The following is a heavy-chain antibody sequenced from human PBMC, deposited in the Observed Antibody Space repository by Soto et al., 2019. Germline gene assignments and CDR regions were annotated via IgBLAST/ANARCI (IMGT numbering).Heavy chain of an antibody. V-gene: IGHV3-23*01. Sequence: EVQLLESGGGVVQPGGSLRLSCAASGFTFSSYAMSWVLQAPGKGLEWVSAISGSGGSTDYADSVKGRFTISRDNSKNTLYLQMNSLRAEDTAVYYCAKDRGVRGVIISQSDYWGQGTLVTVSS. J-gene: IGHJ4*02. CDR2: ISGSGGST. CDR3: AKDRGVRGVIISQSDY. D-gene: IGHD3-10*01. CDR1: GFTFSSYA.